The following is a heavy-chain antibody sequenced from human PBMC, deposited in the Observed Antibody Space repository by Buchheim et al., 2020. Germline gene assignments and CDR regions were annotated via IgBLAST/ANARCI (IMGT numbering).Heavy chain of an antibody. J-gene: IGHJ4*02. CDR2: ISSSGSTI. V-gene: IGHV3-23*01. D-gene: IGHD3-22*01. Sequence: EVQLLESGGGLVQPGGSLRLSCAASGFTFSSYAMSWVRQAPGKGLEWVSAISSSGSTIYYADSVKGRFTISRDNAKNSLYLQMNSLRAEDTAVYYCASYYLYYYDSSGYDFDYWGQGTL. CDR3: ASYYLYYYDSSGYDFDY. CDR1: GFTFSSYA.